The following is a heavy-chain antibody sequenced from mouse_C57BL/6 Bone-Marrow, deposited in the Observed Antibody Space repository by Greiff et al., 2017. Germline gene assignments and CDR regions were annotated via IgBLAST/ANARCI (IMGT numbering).Heavy chain of an antibody. J-gene: IGHJ3*01. D-gene: IGHD3-1*01. CDR1: GYAFSSYW. V-gene: IGHV1-80*01. CDR2: IYPGDGDT. CDR3: ARRGGAPSWFAY. Sequence: QVQLKESGAELVKPGASVKISCKASGYAFSSYWMNWVKQRPGKGLEWIGQIYPGDGDTNYNGKFKGKATLTADKSSSTAYMQLSSLTSEDSAVYFCARRGGAPSWFAYWGQGTLVTVSA.